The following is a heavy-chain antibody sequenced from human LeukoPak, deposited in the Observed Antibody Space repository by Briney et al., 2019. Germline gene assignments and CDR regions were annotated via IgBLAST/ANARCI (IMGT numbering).Heavy chain of an antibody. Sequence: SVKVSCKASGGTFSSYAISWVRQAPGQGLEWMGRIVPIFGTANYAQKFQGRVTITTDESTSTAYMELSSLRSEDTAVYYCAREHRWLQSMSEYFQHWGQGTLVTVSS. CDR1: GGTFSSYA. D-gene: IGHD5-24*01. CDR2: IVPIFGTA. V-gene: IGHV1-69*05. CDR3: AREHRWLQSMSEYFQH. J-gene: IGHJ1*01.